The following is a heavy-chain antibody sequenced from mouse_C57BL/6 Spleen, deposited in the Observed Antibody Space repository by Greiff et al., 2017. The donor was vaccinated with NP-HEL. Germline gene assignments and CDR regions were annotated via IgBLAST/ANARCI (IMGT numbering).Heavy chain of an antibody. CDR2: ISNGGGST. V-gene: IGHV5-12*01. D-gene: IGHD2-1*01. CDR3: AREGDGNYDY. J-gene: IGHJ2*01. Sequence: EVHLVESGGGLVQPGGSLKLSCAASGFTFSDYYMYWVRQTPEKRLEWVAYISNGGGSTYYPDTVKGRFTISRDNAKNTLYLQMSRLKSEDTAMYYCAREGDGNYDYWGQGTTLTVSS. CDR1: GFTFSDYY.